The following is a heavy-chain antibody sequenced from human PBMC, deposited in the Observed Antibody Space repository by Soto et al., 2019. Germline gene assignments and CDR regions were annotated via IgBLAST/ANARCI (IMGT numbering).Heavy chain of an antibody. J-gene: IGHJ4*02. CDR1: GFTFSSYW. CDR2: IKQDGSEK. V-gene: IGHV3-7*03. Sequence: GGSLRLSCAASGFTFSSYWMSWVRQAPGKGLEWVANIKQDGSEKYYVDSVKGRFTISRDNAKNSLYLQMNSLRAEDTAVYYCARESVIAVVIHFDYWGQGTLVTVSS. D-gene: IGHD3-22*01. CDR3: ARESVIAVVIHFDY.